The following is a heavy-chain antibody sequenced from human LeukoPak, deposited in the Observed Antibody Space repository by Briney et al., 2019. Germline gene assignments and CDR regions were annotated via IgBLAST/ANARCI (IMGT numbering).Heavy chain of an antibody. Sequence: GGSLRVSCAASGFIFSDYYMSWIRQAPGKGLEWVSYISSSGSTMYYTDSVKGRFTISRDNAKDSLYLQMNSLRAEDTAVYYCARDPGSGYEEHFDYWGQGTLVTVSS. CDR1: GFIFSDYY. J-gene: IGHJ4*02. D-gene: IGHD5-12*01. CDR3: ARDPGSGYEEHFDY. V-gene: IGHV3-11*01. CDR2: ISSSGSTM.